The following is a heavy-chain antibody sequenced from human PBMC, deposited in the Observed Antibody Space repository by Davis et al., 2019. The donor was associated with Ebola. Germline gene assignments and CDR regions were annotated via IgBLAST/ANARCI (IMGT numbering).Heavy chain of an antibody. CDR3: ARVRRIYMIYLDY. D-gene: IGHD3-16*01. J-gene: IGHJ4*02. CDR2: IIPIFGTA. V-gene: IGHV1-69*13. Sequence: SVKVSCKASGGTFSSYAISWVRQAPGQGLEWMGVIIPIFGTANYAQKFQGRVTISADESTGTAYMDLSSLRSEDTAVYYCARVRRIYMIYLDYWGQGTLVTVSS. CDR1: GGTFSSYA.